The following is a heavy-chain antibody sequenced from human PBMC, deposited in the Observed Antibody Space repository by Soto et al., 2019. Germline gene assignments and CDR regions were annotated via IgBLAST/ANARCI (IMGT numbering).Heavy chain of an antibody. J-gene: IGHJ4*01. Sequence: EVQLVESGGGLVQPGGSLGLSCSASGFTFRVYSMHWVRQAPGKGLEWVSYITSDERTIHYADSVKGRFTISRDNAKNSVYLQMTSLRDEDTAVYYCARSVEGHFDFWGQGILVTVSS. V-gene: IGHV3-48*02. CDR2: ITSDERTI. CDR1: GFTFRVYS. CDR3: ARSVEGHFDF. D-gene: IGHD6-19*01.